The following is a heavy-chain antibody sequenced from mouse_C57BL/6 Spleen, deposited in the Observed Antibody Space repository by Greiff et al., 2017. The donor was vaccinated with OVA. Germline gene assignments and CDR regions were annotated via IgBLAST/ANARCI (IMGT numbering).Heavy chain of an antibody. Sequence: VQLVESGPELVKPGASVKISCKASGYAFSSSWMNWVKQRPGKGLEWIGRIYPGDGDTNYNGKFKGKATLTADKSSSTAYMQLSSLTSEDSAVYFCARGIYYGNYGAMDYWGQGTSVTVSS. CDR2: IYPGDGDT. V-gene: IGHV1-82*01. CDR1: GYAFSSSW. D-gene: IGHD2-1*01. CDR3: ARGIYYGNYGAMDY. J-gene: IGHJ4*01.